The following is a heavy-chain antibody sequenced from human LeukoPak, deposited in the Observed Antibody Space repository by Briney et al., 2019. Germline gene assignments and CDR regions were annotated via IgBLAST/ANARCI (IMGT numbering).Heavy chain of an antibody. J-gene: IGHJ5*02. CDR2: INPNSGGT. Sequence: ASVKVSCKASGYTFTGYYMHWVRQAPGQGLEWMGWINPNSGGTNYAQKFQGWVTMTRDTSISTAYMELSRLRSDDTAVYYCARESGPERGHLFWDYGSGSYPWFDPWGQGTLVTVSS. CDR1: GYTFTGYY. CDR3: ARESGPERGHLFWDYGSGSYPWFDP. V-gene: IGHV1-2*04. D-gene: IGHD3-10*01.